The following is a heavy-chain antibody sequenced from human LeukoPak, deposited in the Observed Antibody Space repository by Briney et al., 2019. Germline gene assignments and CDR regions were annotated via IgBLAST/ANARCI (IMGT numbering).Heavy chain of an antibody. Sequence: ASVKASCKASGYTFTSYGISWVRQAPGQGLEWMGWISAYNGNTNYAQKLQGRVTMTTDTSTSTAYMELRSLRSDDTAVYYCARDFFGYCSSTSCYSFGYWGQGTLVTVSS. V-gene: IGHV1-18*01. CDR2: ISAYNGNT. D-gene: IGHD2-2*03. J-gene: IGHJ4*02. CDR3: ARDFFGYCSSTSCYSFGY. CDR1: GYTFTSYG.